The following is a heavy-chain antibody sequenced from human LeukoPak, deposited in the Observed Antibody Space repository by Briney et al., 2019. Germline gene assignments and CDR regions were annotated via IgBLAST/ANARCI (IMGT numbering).Heavy chain of an antibody. Sequence: ASVKVSCKASGYTFTGYYMHWVRQAPGQALEWMGWINPNSGGTNYAQKFQGRVTMTRDTSISTAYMELSRLRSDDTAVYYCARGEFDYGSGSSAYYYYMDVWGKGTTVTISS. CDR2: INPNSGGT. V-gene: IGHV1-2*02. J-gene: IGHJ6*03. CDR1: GYTFTGYY. CDR3: ARGEFDYGSGSSAYYYYMDV. D-gene: IGHD3-10*01.